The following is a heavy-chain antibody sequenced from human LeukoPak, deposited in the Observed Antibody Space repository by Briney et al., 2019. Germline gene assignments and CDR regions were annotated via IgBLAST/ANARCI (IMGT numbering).Heavy chain of an antibody. CDR2: ISSSGSAI. CDR3: ARDPRGITALVDYFDY. V-gene: IGHV3-11*01. D-gene: IGHD5-18*01. J-gene: IGHJ4*02. Sequence: GGSLRLSCAASGFTFSDYYMSWIRQSPGKGVEGVSYISSSGSAIYYADSVKGRFTISRDNAKNSLYLQMSSLRVEDTAVYYCARDPRGITALVDYFDYWGQGTLVTVSP. CDR1: GFTFSDYY.